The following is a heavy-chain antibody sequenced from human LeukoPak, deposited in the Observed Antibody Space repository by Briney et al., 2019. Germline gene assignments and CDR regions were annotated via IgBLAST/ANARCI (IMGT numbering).Heavy chain of an antibody. CDR3: ARDSLAIVGATKDYYYYYMDV. J-gene: IGHJ6*03. D-gene: IGHD1-26*01. Sequence: SETLSLTCTVSGGSISSYYWSWIRQPPGKGLEWIGYIYYSGSTNYNPSLKSRVTISVDTSKNQFSLKLSSVTAADTAVYYCARDSLAIVGATKDYYYYYMDVWGKGTTVTVSS. CDR1: GGSISSYY. V-gene: IGHV4-59*01. CDR2: IYYSGST.